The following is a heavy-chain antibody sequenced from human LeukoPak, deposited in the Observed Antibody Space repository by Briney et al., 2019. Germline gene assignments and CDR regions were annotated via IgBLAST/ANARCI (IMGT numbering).Heavy chain of an antibody. CDR3: ARDPIYAPPPLAAFDI. J-gene: IGHJ3*02. CDR1: GFTFSSYW. V-gene: IGHV3-74*01. CDR2: INSDGSST. D-gene: IGHD3-16*01. Sequence: GGSLRLSCAASGFTFSSYWMHWVRHAPGKGLVWVSRINSDGSSTSYADSVKGRFSISRDNAKKSLYLQMNSLRAEDTAVYYCARDPIYAPPPLAAFDIWGQGTLVTVSS.